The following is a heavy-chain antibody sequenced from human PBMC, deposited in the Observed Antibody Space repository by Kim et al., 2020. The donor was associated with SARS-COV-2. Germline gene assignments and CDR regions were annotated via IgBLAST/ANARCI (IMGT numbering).Heavy chain of an antibody. CDR3: ARGRPVSPLYYYYGMDV. J-gene: IGHJ6*01. CDR2: INHIGST. V-gene: IGHV4-34*01. Sequence: SETLSLTRAVYGGSFSGYYWSWIRQPPGKGLEWIGEINHIGSTNYNTSLKSRVTISVDTSKNQFSLRLRFVTAADTAVYYCARGRPVSPLYYYYGMDVWG. CDR1: GGSFSGYY.